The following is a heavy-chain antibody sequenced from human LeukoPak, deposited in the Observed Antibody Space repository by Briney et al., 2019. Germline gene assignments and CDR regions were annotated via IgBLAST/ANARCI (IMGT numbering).Heavy chain of an antibody. J-gene: IGHJ5*02. CDR1: GYTFTSYD. V-gene: IGHV1-8*01. CDR3: ARGLLSFMRSDYSNYWDNWFDP. Sequence: GASVKVSCKASGYTFTSYDINWVRQATGQGLEWMGWMNPNSGNTGYAQKFQGRVTITRNTSIGTAYMELSSLRAEDTAVYYCARGLLSFMRSDYSNYWDNWFDPWGQGTLVTVSS. D-gene: IGHD4-11*01. CDR2: MNPNSGNT.